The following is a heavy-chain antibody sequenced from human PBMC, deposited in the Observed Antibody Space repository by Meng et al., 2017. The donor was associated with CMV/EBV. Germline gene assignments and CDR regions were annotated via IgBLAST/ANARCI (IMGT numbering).Heavy chain of an antibody. CDR3: AGRIVVVPAAVKGDYYYYGMDV. CDR2: IYYSGSI. V-gene: IGHV4-39*07. CDR1: GGSISSSSYY. Sequence: SETLSLTCTVSGGSISSSSYYWGWIRQPPGKGLEWIGSIYYSGSIYYNPSLKSRVTISVDTSKNQFSLKLSSVTAADTAVYYCAGRIVVVPAAVKGDYYYYGMDVWGQGTTVTVSS. J-gene: IGHJ6*02. D-gene: IGHD2-2*01.